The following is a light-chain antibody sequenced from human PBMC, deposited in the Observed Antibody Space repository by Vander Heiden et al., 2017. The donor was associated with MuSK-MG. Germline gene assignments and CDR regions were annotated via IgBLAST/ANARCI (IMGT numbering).Light chain of an antibody. CDR3: QSYDSSLSGLYV. V-gene: IGLV1-40*01. Sequence: QSVLTQPPSVPGAPGQRVTISCTGSSSNTGAGYDVHWYQQLPGTAPKLLIFGNSNRPSGVPDRFSGSKSGTSASLAITGLQAEDEADYYCQSYDSSLSGLYVFGTGTKVTVL. CDR2: GNS. CDR1: SSNTGAGYD. J-gene: IGLJ1*01.